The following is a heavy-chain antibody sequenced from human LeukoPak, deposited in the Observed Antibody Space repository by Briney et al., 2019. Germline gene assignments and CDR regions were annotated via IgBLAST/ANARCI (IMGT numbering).Heavy chain of an antibody. J-gene: IGHJ4*02. D-gene: IGHD3-22*01. CDR1: GFTFSRYW. CDR3: ARGYYYDSSGPEDY. V-gene: IGHV3-74*01. Sequence: GGSLRLSCAASGFTFSRYWMHWVRQAPGKGLVWVSRINSDGSSTSYADSVKGRFTISRDSAKNTLYLQMNSLRAEDTAVYYCARGYYYDSSGPEDYWGQGTLVTVSS. CDR2: INSDGSST.